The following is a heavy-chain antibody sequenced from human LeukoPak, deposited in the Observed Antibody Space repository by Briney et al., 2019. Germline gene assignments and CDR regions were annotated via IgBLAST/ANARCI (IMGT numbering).Heavy chain of an antibody. Sequence: GESLKIYFQGSGYSFSTYWIAWVRQMPGKGLEWMGNIYPGESDTRYSPSFQGQVTISADKSISTAYLQWSSLKASDTAINYCARQGCSSSSCYTFNYWARGPLSTVSS. V-gene: IGHV5-51*01. J-gene: IGHJ4*02. D-gene: IGHD2-2*02. CDR2: IYPGESDT. CDR3: ARQGCSSSSCYTFNY. CDR1: GYSFSTYW.